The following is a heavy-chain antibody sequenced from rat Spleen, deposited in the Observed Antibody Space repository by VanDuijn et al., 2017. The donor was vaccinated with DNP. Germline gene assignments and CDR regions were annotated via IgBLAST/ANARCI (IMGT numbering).Heavy chain of an antibody. J-gene: IGHJ2*01. CDR2: ITNTGGVT. V-gene: IGHV5-31*01. CDR1: GFTFNNYW. CDR3: ATPKVHYYYSGDVYYFDY. Sequence: EVQLVESGGGLVQPGRSLKLSCVASGFTFNNYWMTWIRQAPGKGLEWVASITNTGGVTYYPESVKGRFTISRDNAKSTLYLQMDSLRSEDTATYYCATPKVHYYYSGDVYYFDYWGQGVMVTVSS. D-gene: IGHD1-1*01.